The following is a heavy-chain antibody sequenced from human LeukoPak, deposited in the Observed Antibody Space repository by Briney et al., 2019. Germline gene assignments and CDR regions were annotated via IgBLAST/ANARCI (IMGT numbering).Heavy chain of an antibody. Sequence: GGSLRLSCAASGFTFNSYAMTWVRQAPGKGLEWVSAISGGGVNTYYADSVKGRFTISRDNSKNMLYLQMNSLRAEDTAVYYCAKTLGYSGYFSPWGQGTQVTVSS. D-gene: IGHD3-22*01. V-gene: IGHV3-23*01. CDR2: ISGGGVNT. CDR1: GFTFNSYA. J-gene: IGHJ5*02. CDR3: AKTLGYSGYFSP.